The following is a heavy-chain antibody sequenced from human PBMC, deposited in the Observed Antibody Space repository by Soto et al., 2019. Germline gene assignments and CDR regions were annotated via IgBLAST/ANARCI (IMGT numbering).Heavy chain of an antibody. V-gene: IGHV1-8*01. Sequence: ASVKVSCKASGYTFTSYDINWVRQATGQGLEWMGWMNPNSGNTGYAQKFQGRVTMTRNTSISTAYMELSSLRSEDTAVYYCARYCSSTSCYKKKAFDIWDQGTMVTVSS. J-gene: IGHJ3*02. CDR1: GYTFTSYD. CDR3: ARYCSSTSCYKKKAFDI. CDR2: MNPNSGNT. D-gene: IGHD2-2*02.